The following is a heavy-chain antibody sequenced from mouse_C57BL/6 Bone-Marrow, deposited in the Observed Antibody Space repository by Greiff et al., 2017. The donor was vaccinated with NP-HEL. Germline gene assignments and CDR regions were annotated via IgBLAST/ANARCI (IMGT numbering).Heavy chain of an antibody. CDR2: INYDGSST. Sequence: EVKLVESEGGLVQPGSSMKLSCTASGFTFSDYYMAWVRQVPEKGLEWVANINYDGSSTYSLDSLKSRCIIPRAIAKNLLYLQMSSLKSEDTATYYCAREGGLRRRTYAMDYWGQGTSGTVSS. CDR1: GFTFSDYY. J-gene: IGHJ4*01. V-gene: IGHV5-16*01. D-gene: IGHD2-4*01. CDR3: AREGGLRRRTYAMDY.